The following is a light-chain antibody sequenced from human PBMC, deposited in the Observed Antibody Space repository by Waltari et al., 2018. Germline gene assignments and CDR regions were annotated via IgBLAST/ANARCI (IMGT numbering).Light chain of an antibody. Sequence: EVMMTQSPATLSVSPGERATLSCRASQSVSSDLAWYQQKAGQAPRLLIYAASTRATGIPARFSGSGSGTEFTLTISSLQPDDFATYYCQQYNSYTFGQGTKLEIK. CDR3: QQYNSYT. V-gene: IGKV3-15*01. CDR2: AAS. CDR1: QSVSSD. J-gene: IGKJ2*01.